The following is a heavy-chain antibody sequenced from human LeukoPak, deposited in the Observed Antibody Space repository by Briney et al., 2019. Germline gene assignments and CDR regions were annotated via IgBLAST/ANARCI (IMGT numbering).Heavy chain of an antibody. J-gene: IGHJ4*02. Sequence: GESLKISCKGSGYSFTSYWISWVRQMPGKGLEWMGRIDPSDSYTNYSPSFQGHVAISADKSISTAYLQWSSLKASDTAMYYCVYDSSGYRGRPVDYWGQGTLVTVSS. CDR3: VYDSSGYRGRPVDY. D-gene: IGHD3-22*01. V-gene: IGHV5-10-1*01. CDR2: IDPSDSYT. CDR1: GYSFTSYW.